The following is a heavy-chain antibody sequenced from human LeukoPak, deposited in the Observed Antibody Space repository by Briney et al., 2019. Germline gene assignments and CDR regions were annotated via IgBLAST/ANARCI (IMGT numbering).Heavy chain of an antibody. CDR1: GGSINDYF. D-gene: IGHD1-26*01. J-gene: IGHJ4*02. CDR3: ASGHSGSHPVX. Sequence: PSETLSLTCTVSGGSINDYFWTWIRQPPGKGLEWIGYFYYSGNTNYNPSLKSRVTISVDTSKNQFSLRLSSVTAADTAVYYCASGHSGSHPVXXGQGTLXTVSS. CDR2: FYYSGNT. V-gene: IGHV4-59*01.